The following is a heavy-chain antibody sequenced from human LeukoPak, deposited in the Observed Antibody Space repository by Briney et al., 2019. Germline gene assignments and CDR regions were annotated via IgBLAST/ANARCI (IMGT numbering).Heavy chain of an antibody. CDR3: TRDKVTVTTGDTNGFDI. V-gene: IGHV3-49*04. J-gene: IGHJ3*02. D-gene: IGHD4-17*01. CDR1: GFTFGDYA. CDR2: IRRKAYGGTE. Sequence: QAGGSLRLSCSASGFTFGDYAMSWVRQAPGKGLEWVASIRRKAYGGTEQYAASVKGRFTISRDDSKSVAYLQMNSLKTEDTAIYYCTRDKVTVTTGDTNGFDIWGQGTMVTVSS.